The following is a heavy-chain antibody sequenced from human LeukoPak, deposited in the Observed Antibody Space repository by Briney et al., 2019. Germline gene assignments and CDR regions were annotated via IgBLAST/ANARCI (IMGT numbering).Heavy chain of an antibody. CDR1: GFTFSSYG. CDR3: AKGGIGRGSSFDS. J-gene: IGHJ4*02. D-gene: IGHD3-10*01. V-gene: IGHV3-23*01. Sequence: GGTLRLSCAASGFTFSSYGMSWVRQAPGKGLEWVSVISNSGGTTYYADSVKGRFTISRDNSKNTLYLQMNSLRAEDTAVYYCAKGGIGRGSSFDSWGQGTLVTVSS. CDR2: ISNSGGTT.